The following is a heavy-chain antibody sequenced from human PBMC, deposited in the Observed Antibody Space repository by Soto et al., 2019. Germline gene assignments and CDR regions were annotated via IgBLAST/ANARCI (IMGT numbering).Heavy chain of an antibody. Sequence: PGGSLRLSCAASGFTFSSYWMSWVRQAPGKGLEWVANIKQDGSEKYYVDSVKGRFTISRDNAKNSLYLQMNSLRAEDTAVYYWARDAGSIFGVVMLYYYYMDVWGKGTTVTVSS. V-gene: IGHV3-7*01. CDR2: IKQDGSEK. J-gene: IGHJ6*03. D-gene: IGHD3-3*01. CDR1: GFTFSSYW. CDR3: ARDAGSIFGVVMLYYYYMDV.